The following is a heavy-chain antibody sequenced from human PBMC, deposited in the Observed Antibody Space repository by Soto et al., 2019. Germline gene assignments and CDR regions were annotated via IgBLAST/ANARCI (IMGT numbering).Heavy chain of an antibody. CDR3: TTGIYYDILTGYHNVAY. Sequence: GGSLRLSCVASGFNLSHPWMTWVRQAAGKGLEWVGRIKSKTDGGTADYAAPVKGRATISRDDSKNTVYLQMDSLKTEDTAVYYCTTGIYYDILTGYHNVAYWGQGALVTVSS. D-gene: IGHD3-9*01. CDR1: GFNLSHPW. CDR2: IKSKTDGGTA. J-gene: IGHJ4*02. V-gene: IGHV3-15*01.